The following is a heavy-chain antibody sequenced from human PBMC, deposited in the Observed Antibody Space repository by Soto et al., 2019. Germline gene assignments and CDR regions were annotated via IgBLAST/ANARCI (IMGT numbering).Heavy chain of an antibody. J-gene: IGHJ6*02. CDR1: GGSISSYY. D-gene: IGHD3-3*01. V-gene: IGHV4-59*01. CDR3: ARETYHDFWSGYGGGMDV. Sequence: QVQLQESGPGLVKPSETLSLTCTVSGGSISSYYWSWIRQPPGKGLEWIGYIYYSGSTNYNPSLKSRVTISVDTSKNQFSLKMSSVTAADTAVYYCARETYHDFWSGYGGGMDVWGQGTTVTVSS. CDR2: IYYSGST.